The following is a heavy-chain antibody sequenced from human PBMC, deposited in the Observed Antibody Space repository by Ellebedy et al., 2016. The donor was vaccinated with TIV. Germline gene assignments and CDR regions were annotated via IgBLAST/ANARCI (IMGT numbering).Heavy chain of an antibody. Sequence: PGGSLRLSCEASGFSFPDYTMHWVRHASRKDLEWVSFITRDAGYTYYADSVKGRFTISRDNSIYPLYLHMSSLRTEDTAFYDCATEQRKYFDNWGQGTVVTVSS. V-gene: IGHV3-43*01. CDR1: GFSFPDYT. CDR3: ATEQRKYFDN. D-gene: IGHD1/OR15-1a*01. J-gene: IGHJ4*02. CDR2: ITRDAGYT.